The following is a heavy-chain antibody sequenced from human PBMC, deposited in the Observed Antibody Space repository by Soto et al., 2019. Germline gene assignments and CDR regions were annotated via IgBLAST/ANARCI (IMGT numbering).Heavy chain of an antibody. CDR1: VGTFSSYA. J-gene: IGHJ5*02. Sequence: QVQLVQSGAEVKKPGSSVKVSCKASVGTFSSYAISWVRQAPGQGLEWMGGIIPIFGTANYAQKSQGRVTITADESTSTAYMELSSLRSEDTAVYYCAFSSWFQGWFDPWGQGTLVTVSS. CDR2: IIPIFGTA. D-gene: IGHD6-13*01. CDR3: AFSSWFQGWFDP. V-gene: IGHV1-69*01.